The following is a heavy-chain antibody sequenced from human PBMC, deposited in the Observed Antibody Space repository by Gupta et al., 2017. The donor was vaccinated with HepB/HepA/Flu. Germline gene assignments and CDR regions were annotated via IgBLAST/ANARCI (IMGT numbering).Heavy chain of an antibody. V-gene: IGHV3-23*01. CDR3: ALNKTGGLGLDH. CDR1: GFSFSHYV. J-gene: IGHJ4*02. Sequence: EVQVLESGGGLVQPGGSLRLSCEASGFSFSHYVVNWVGQAQGKGLGWGSGFNGRGGHADYADSVKGRFSIFRDNSKNTLFLQMNSLRDDDTALYYCALNKTGGLGLDHGGRGTLVTVSA. CDR2: FNGRGGHA. D-gene: IGHD3-9*01.